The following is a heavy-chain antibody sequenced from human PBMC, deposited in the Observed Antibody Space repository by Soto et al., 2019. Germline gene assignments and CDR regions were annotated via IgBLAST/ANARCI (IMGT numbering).Heavy chain of an antibody. J-gene: IGHJ3*02. Sequence: SVKVSCKASGFTFTSSAMQWVRQARGQRLEWVGWIVVGSGNTNYAQKFQERVTITRDMSTSTAYMELSSLRSEDTAVYYCAADSYGNDAFDIWGQGKMVTVSS. V-gene: IGHV1-58*02. CDR1: GFTFTSSA. D-gene: IGHD4-17*01. CDR3: AADSYGNDAFDI. CDR2: IVVGSGNT.